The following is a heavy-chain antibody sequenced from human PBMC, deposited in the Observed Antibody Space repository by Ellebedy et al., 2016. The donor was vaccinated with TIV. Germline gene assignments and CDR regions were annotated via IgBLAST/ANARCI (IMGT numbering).Heavy chain of an antibody. Sequence: GGSLRLSXAASGFTFSSYAMSWVRQAPGKGLEWVSAISGSGGSTYYADSVKGRFTISRDNSKNTLYLQMNSLRAEDTAVYYCAKDQTYYDFWSGYYTELRVGWFDPWGQGTLVTVSS. V-gene: IGHV3-23*01. CDR3: AKDQTYYDFWSGYYTELRVGWFDP. CDR1: GFTFSSYA. D-gene: IGHD3-3*01. J-gene: IGHJ5*02. CDR2: ISGSGGST.